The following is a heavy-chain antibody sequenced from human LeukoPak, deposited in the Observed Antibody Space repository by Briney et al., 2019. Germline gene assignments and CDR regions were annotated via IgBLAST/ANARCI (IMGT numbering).Heavy chain of an antibody. CDR1: GFPFSSYS. Sequence: KTGGSLRLSCAASGFPFSSYSMNWVRQAPGKGLEWVSSISSSSSYIYYADSVKGRFTISRDNAKNSLHLQMNSLRAEDTAVYYCARDRGARNAFDIWGQGTMVTVSS. J-gene: IGHJ3*02. V-gene: IGHV3-21*01. CDR3: ARDRGARNAFDI. D-gene: IGHD1-26*01. CDR2: ISSSSSYI.